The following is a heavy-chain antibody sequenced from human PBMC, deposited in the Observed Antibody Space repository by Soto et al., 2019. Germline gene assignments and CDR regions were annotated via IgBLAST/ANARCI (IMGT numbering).Heavy chain of an antibody. CDR2: ISGSGGST. D-gene: IGHD3-22*01. CDR3: AKDLEHYYDSSGYAFDI. Sequence: PGGSLRLSCAASGFTFSSYAMSWVRQAPGKGLEWVSAISGSGGSTYYADSVKGRFTISRDNSKNTLYLQMNSLRAEDTAVYYSAKDLEHYYDSSGYAFDIWGQGTMVTVSS. CDR1: GFTFSSYA. J-gene: IGHJ3*02. V-gene: IGHV3-23*01.